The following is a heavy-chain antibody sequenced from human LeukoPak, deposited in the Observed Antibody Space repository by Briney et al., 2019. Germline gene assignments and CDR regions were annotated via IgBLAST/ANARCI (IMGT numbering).Heavy chain of an antibody. J-gene: IGHJ4*02. Sequence: SETLSLTCTVSGGSISSYYWNWIRQPPGKGLEWIGYIYYSGSTNYNPSLTSRVTISVDTSKNQFSLKLSTVTAADTAVYYCARSFLTGYYSPWDYWGQGTLVTVSS. CDR3: ARSFLTGYYSPWDY. V-gene: IGHV4-59*08. CDR2: IYYSGST. CDR1: GGSISSYY. D-gene: IGHD3-9*01.